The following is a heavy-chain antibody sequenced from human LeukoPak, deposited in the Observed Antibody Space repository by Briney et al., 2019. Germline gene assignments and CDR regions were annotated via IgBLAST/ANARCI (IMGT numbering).Heavy chain of an antibody. CDR3: ARFGEYVWGSYRSDY. J-gene: IGHJ4*02. D-gene: IGHD3-16*02. Sequence: GASVKVSCKASGYTFTSYDINWVRQATGQGLEWMGWMNPNSGNTGYAQRFQGRVTMTRNTSISTAYMELSSLRSEETAVYYCARFGEYVWGSYRSDYWGQGTLVTVSS. CDR2: MNPNSGNT. V-gene: IGHV1-8*01. CDR1: GYTFTSYD.